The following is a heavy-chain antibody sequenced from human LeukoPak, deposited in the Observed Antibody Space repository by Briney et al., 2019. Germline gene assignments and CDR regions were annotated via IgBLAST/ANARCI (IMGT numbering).Heavy chain of an antibody. CDR1: GYTFTSNY. CDR2: IHPSGGNT. D-gene: IGHD2-2*01. Sequence: ASVKVSCKASGYTFTSNYMHWVRPAPGQGLEWMGIIHPSGGNTNYAQKFQGRVAMTRDTSTSTVYMELSSLRSEDTAIYYCARDCSSTRCQGPVFDNWGQGTPVTVSS. J-gene: IGHJ4*02. V-gene: IGHV1-46*01. CDR3: ARDCSSTRCQGPVFDN.